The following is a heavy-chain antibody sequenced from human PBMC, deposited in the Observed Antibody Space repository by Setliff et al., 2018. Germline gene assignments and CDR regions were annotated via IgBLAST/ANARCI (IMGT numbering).Heavy chain of an antibody. D-gene: IGHD3-10*01. CDR2: IYYSGTA. CDR1: GGSISSSSYQ. CDR3: ARHEFVGGYYGSVTYRHVDY. J-gene: IGHJ4*02. V-gene: IGHV4-39*01. Sequence: PSETLSLTCTVFGGSISSSSYQWGWVRQTPGKGLEWIGSIYYSGTAYYNPSLKSRVTISVDTSKNQFSLQVTSVTATDTAVYYCARHEFVGGYYGSVTYRHVDYWCQGILVTV.